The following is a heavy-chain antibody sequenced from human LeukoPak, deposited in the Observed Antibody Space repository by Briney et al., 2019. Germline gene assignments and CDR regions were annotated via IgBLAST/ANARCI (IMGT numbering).Heavy chain of an antibody. CDR2: IWYDGSNK. CDR3: ARGKWSIFGVVPEDDAFDI. D-gene: IGHD3-3*01. Sequence: PGGSLRLSCAASGFTFSSYGMHWVRQAPGKGLEWVAVIWYDGSNKYYADSVKGRFTISRDNSKNTLYLQMNSLRAEDTAVYYCARGKWSIFGVVPEDDAFDIWGQGTMVTVSS. V-gene: IGHV3-33*08. J-gene: IGHJ3*02. CDR1: GFTFSSYG.